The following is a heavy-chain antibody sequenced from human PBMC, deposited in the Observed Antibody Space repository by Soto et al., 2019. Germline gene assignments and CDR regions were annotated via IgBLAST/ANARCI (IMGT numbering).Heavy chain of an antibody. CDR1: GFTFSSYE. D-gene: IGHD3-3*01. CDR3: ARDMYYDFWSGYYGYGMDV. J-gene: IGHJ6*02. Sequence: GWSLRLSCAASGFTFSSYEMNWVRQAPGKGLEWVSYISSSGSTIYYADSVKGRFTISRDNAKNSLYLQMNRLRAEDTAVYYCARDMYYDFWSGYYGYGMDVWGQGTTVTVS. V-gene: IGHV3-48*03. CDR2: ISSSGSTI.